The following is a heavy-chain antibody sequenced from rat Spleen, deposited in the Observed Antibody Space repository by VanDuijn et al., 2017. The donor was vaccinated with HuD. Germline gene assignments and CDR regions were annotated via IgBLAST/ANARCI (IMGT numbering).Heavy chain of an antibody. CDR2: ISTSGGST. D-gene: IGHD1-12*01. Sequence: EVQLVESGGGLVQPGRSMKLSCAASGFTFSSFPMAWVRQAPTKGLEWVATISTSGGSTYYRDSVKGRFTISRDNAKSTLYLQMNSLRSEDTATYYCTRDPARITEIVMPTWYFDYWGQGVMVTVSS. J-gene: IGHJ2*01. CDR3: TRDPARITEIVMPTWYFDY. V-gene: IGHV5-46*01. CDR1: GFTFSSFP.